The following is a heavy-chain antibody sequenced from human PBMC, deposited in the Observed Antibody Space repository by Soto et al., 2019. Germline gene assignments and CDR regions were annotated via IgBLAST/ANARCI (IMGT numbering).Heavy chain of an antibody. J-gene: IGHJ1*01. D-gene: IGHD2-15*01. CDR3: APTCSGGSCYLFQY. Sequence: EVQLLESGGGLVQPGGSLRLSCAASGFTFSSYAMSWVRQAPGKGLEWVSGISGGDGSPYYADSVRGRFTISRDNSKKMLYLQMNSLRAEDTAVYYCAPTCSGGSCYLFQYWGQGTLVTVSS. CDR2: ISGGDGSP. CDR1: GFTFSSYA. V-gene: IGHV3-23*01.